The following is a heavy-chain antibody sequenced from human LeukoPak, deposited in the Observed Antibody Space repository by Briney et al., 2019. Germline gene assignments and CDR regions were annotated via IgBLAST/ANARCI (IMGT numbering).Heavy chain of an antibody. V-gene: IGHV3-64*01. CDR3: ARAYDFWSGPGGY. Sequence: AGGSLRLSCAASGFTFSRYAMHWVRQAPGKGLEYVSAINSNGGSTYHANSVKGRFTISRDNSKNSLYLQMNSLRAEDTAVYYRARAYDFWSGPGGYWGQGTLVTVSS. D-gene: IGHD3-3*01. J-gene: IGHJ4*02. CDR1: GFTFSRYA. CDR2: INSNGGST.